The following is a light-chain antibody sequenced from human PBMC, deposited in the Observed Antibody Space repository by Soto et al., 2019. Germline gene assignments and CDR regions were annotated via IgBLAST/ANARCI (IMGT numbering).Light chain of an antibody. J-gene: IGLJ3*02. Sequence: QSALTQPRSVSGSPGQSVTISCTGTSSDVGGYNYVSWYQQHPGKAPKLMIYDVSKWPSGVPDRFSGSKSGNTASLTISGVQAEDEAGYYCCSYSGSYTWVFGGGTKLTVL. CDR3: CSYSGSYTWV. CDR1: SSDVGGYNY. CDR2: DVS. V-gene: IGLV2-11*01.